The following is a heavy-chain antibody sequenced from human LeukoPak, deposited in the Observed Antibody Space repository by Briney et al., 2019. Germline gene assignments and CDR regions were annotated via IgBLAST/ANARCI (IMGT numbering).Heavy chain of an antibody. CDR3: ARRSYYNRFDY. V-gene: IGHV4-39*01. Sequence: SETLSLTCTVSSGSISSSSYYWGWIRQPPGKGLEWIGSIYYSATTYYNPSLKSRVTISVDTSKNQFSLKLSSVTAADTAVYYCARRSYYNRFDYWGQGTLVTVSS. CDR2: IYYSATT. J-gene: IGHJ4*02. CDR1: SGSISSSSYY. D-gene: IGHD3-10*01.